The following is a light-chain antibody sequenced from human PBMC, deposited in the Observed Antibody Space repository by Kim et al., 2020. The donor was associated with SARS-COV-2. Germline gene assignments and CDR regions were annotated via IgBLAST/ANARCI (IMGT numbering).Light chain of an antibody. Sequence: VALGQIVRIPCQGASLRSYHASWYQHKPGQAPVLVIYGKNNRPSGIQVRFSGSSSGNTASLTITGAQAEDEADYYCNSRDDSGNVVFGGGTKVPVL. J-gene: IGLJ2*01. CDR1: SLRSYH. V-gene: IGLV3-19*01. CDR2: GKN. CDR3: NSRDDSGNVV.